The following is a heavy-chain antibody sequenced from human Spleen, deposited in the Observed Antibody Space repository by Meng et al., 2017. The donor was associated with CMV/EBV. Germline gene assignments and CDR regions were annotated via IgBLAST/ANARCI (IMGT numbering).Heavy chain of an antibody. D-gene: IGHD6-13*01. CDR2: ISTGGYTV. Sequence: GESLKISCAASGFPFNDYYMTWIRQAPGKGLEWVAYISTGGYTVFYADFVKGRFTVSRDNSKNTLYLQMSSLRAEDTALYYCAKAFSASWYREYYDDWGQGTLVTVSS. CDR3: AKAFSASWYREYYDD. V-gene: IGHV3-11*01. CDR1: GFPFNDYY. J-gene: IGHJ4*02.